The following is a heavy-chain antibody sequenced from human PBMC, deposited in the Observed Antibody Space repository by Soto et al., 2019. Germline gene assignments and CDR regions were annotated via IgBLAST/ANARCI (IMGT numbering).Heavy chain of an antibody. Sequence: TLSPTLTVSCCSIRRGGFYLSWIHQHLGKGLEWIGYIYYSGSTYYNPSLKSRVTISVDTSKNQFSLKLSSVTAADTAVYYCARRERAAGTDWWFDPWGQGTLVTVSS. J-gene: IGHJ5*02. D-gene: IGHD6-13*01. V-gene: IGHV4-31*03. CDR3: ARRERAAGTDWWFDP. CDR2: IYYSGST. CDR1: CCSIRRGGFY.